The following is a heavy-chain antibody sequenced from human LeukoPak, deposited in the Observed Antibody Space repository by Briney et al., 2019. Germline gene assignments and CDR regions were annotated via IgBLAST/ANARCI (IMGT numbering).Heavy chain of an antibody. Sequence: SETLSLTCTVSGGSISSYYWSWIRQPPGKGLEWIGYIYYSGSTNYNPSLKSRVTISADTSKNQFSLKLSSVTAADTAEYYCARARTPYYYDSLDAFDIWGQGTMVTVSS. J-gene: IGHJ3*02. CDR2: IYYSGST. CDR3: ARARTPYYYDSLDAFDI. CDR1: GGSISSYY. V-gene: IGHV4-59*01. D-gene: IGHD3-22*01.